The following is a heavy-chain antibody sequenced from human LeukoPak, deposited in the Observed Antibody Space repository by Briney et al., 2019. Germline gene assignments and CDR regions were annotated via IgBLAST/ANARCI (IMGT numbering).Heavy chain of an antibody. CDR2: ISSSSSYI. Sequence: GGSLRLSCAASGFTFSNFGMNWVRQAPGKGLEWVASISSSSSYIYYADSVKGRFTISRDNAKNSLDLQMNSLRAEDTAVYYCAIDRYSSGWYPFDYWGQGTLVTVSS. V-gene: IGHV3-21*01. CDR3: AIDRYSSGWYPFDY. D-gene: IGHD6-19*01. J-gene: IGHJ4*02. CDR1: GFTFSNFG.